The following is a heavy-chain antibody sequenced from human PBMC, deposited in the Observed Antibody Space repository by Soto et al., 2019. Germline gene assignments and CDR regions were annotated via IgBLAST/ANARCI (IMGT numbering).Heavy chain of an antibody. V-gene: IGHV3-30*18. Sequence: AGGSLRLSCAASGFTFSSYGMHWVRQAPGKGLEWVAVISYDGSNKYYADSVKGRFTISRDNSKNTLYLQMNSLRAEDTAVYYCAKDLGQWELLIDYWGQGTLVTVSS. J-gene: IGHJ4*02. CDR3: AKDLGQWELLIDY. CDR2: ISYDGSNK. CDR1: GFTFSSYG. D-gene: IGHD1-26*01.